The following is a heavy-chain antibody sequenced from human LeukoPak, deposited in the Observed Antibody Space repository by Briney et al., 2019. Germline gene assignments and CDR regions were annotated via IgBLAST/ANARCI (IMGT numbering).Heavy chain of an antibody. CDR3: ARALYGSGRETGYFDH. V-gene: IGHV1-18*01. Sequence: ASVKVSCKASGYTFTNYGISWVRQAPGQGLEWMGWISAYTGDTIYSKKFQGRVTMTTDTSTSTVYMELSSLRSEDTAVYYCARALYGSGRETGYFDHWGQGTLVAVSS. J-gene: IGHJ4*02. CDR2: ISAYTGDT. CDR1: GYTFTNYG. D-gene: IGHD3-10*01.